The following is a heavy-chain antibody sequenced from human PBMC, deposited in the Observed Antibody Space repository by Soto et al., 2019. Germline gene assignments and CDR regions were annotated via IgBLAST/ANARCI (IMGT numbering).Heavy chain of an antibody. V-gene: IGHV4-34*01. CDR2: INHSGST. D-gene: IGHD3-9*01. Sequence: SETLSLTCAVYGGSFSGYYWSWIRQPPGKGLEWIGEINHSGSTNYNPSLKSRVTISVDTSKNQFSLKLSSVTAADTAVYYCARKSMFDILTGYNLPLDYWGQGTLVTVSS. CDR3: ARKSMFDILTGYNLPLDY. J-gene: IGHJ4*02. CDR1: GGSFSGYY.